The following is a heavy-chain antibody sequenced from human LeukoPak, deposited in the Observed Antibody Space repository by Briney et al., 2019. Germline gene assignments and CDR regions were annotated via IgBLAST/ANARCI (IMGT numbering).Heavy chain of an antibody. D-gene: IGHD2-2*01. CDR1: GFTFSSYW. Sequence: GGSLRLSCAASGFTFSSYWMNWVRQAPGKGLEWVANIRQDGSEEYYVDSVKGRFTISRDNAKNSLYLQMNSLRAEDTAVYYCARDGIEYCSSSSCYRLDDYWGQGTLVTVSS. CDR2: IRQDGSEE. J-gene: IGHJ4*02. V-gene: IGHV3-7*01. CDR3: ARDGIEYCSSSSCYRLDDY.